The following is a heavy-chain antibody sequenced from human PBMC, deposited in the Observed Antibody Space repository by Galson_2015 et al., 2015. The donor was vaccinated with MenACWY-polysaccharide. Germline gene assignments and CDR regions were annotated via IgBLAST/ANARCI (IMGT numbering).Heavy chain of an antibody. CDR2: FDPEDGET. J-gene: IGHJ4*02. CDR1: GYTLTELS. D-gene: IGHD1-7*01. Sequence: SVKVSCKASGYTLTELSMHWVRQAPGKGLEWMGGFDPEDGETIYAQKFQGRVTMTEDTSTDTAYMELSSLRSEDMAVYYCATDRRLGTTGDFDYWGQGTLVTVSS. CDR3: ATDRRLGTTGDFDY. V-gene: IGHV1-24*01.